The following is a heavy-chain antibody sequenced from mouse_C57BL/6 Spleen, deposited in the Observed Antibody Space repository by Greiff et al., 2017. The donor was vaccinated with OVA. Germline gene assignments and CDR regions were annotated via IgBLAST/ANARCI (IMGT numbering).Heavy chain of an antibody. CDR2: ISDGGSYT. Sequence: EVMLVESGGGLVKPGGSLKLSCAASGFTFSSYAMSWVRQTPEKRLEWVATISDGGSYTYYPDNVKGRFTISRDNAKNNLYLQMSHLKSEDTAMYYCARDDYGGSPLDYWGQGTTLTVSS. CDR3: ARDDYGGSPLDY. V-gene: IGHV5-4*01. D-gene: IGHD1-1*01. J-gene: IGHJ2*01. CDR1: GFTFSSYA.